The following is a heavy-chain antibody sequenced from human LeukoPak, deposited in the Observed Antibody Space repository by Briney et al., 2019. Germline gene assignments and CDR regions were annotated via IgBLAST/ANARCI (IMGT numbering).Heavy chain of an antibody. D-gene: IGHD2-2*01. CDR2: IRYDGSNK. Sequence: GGSLRLSCAASGFTFSSYSMHWVRQAPGKGLEWVAFIRYDGSNKYYADSVKGRFTISRDNSKNTLYLQMNSLRAEDTAVYYCAKDYLGYCSSTSCHDAFDIWGQGTMVTVSS. J-gene: IGHJ3*02. V-gene: IGHV3-30*02. CDR1: GFTFSSYS. CDR3: AKDYLGYCSSTSCHDAFDI.